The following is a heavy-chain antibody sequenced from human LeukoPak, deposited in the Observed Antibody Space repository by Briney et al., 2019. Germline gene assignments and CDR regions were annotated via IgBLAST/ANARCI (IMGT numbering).Heavy chain of an antibody. CDR1: GDSVSSNSAA. Sequence: SQTLSLTCAISGDSVSSNSAAWNWIRQSLSRGLEWLGRTYYRSKWYNDYAVSVKSRITINPDTSKNQFSLQLNSVTPEDTAVYYCARDADCSSTSCTGGMDVWGQGTTVTVSS. D-gene: IGHD2-2*01. CDR2: TYYRSKWYN. V-gene: IGHV6-1*01. J-gene: IGHJ6*02. CDR3: ARDADCSSTSCTGGMDV.